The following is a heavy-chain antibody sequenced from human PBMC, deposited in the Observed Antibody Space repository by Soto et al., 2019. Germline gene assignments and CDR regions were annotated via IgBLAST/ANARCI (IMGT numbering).Heavy chain of an antibody. CDR1: GFTFSSYW. Sequence: GGSLSLSCAASGFTFSSYWMHWVRQAPGKGLVWVSRINSDGSSTSYADSVKGRFTISRDNAKNTLYLQMNSLRAEDTAVYYCARSGLHYSSSSPPAYYYYYYMDVWGKGTTVTVSS. D-gene: IGHD6-6*01. V-gene: IGHV3-74*01. CDR2: INSDGSST. J-gene: IGHJ6*03. CDR3: ARSGLHYSSSSPPAYYYYYYMDV.